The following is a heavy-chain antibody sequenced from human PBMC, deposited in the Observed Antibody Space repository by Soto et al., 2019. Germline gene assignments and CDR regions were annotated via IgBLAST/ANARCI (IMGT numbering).Heavy chain of an antibody. D-gene: IGHD3-16*02. Sequence: SWVRQAPGQGLEWMGGIIPIFGTANYAQKFQGRVTITADKSTSTAYMELSSLRSEDTAVYYCARGYRRDVDWFDPWGQGTLVTVSS. V-gene: IGHV1-69*06. CDR2: IIPIFGTA. CDR3: ARGYRRDVDWFDP. J-gene: IGHJ5*02.